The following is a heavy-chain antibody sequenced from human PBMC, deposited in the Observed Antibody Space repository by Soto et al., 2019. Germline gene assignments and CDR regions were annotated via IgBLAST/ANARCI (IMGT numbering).Heavy chain of an antibody. CDR2: ISSSSTSI. D-gene: IGHD2-2*01. J-gene: IGHJ4*02. Sequence: GGSLRLSCAASGFTFNSDSMNWVRQAPGKGLEWVSSISSSSTSIYYADSVKGRFTISRDNAKNSLYLQMNSLRDEDTAVYYCARGGCSSTSCFLFDYWAQGTLVTVSS. CDR1: GFTFNSDS. V-gene: IGHV3-21*01. CDR3: ARGGCSSTSCFLFDY.